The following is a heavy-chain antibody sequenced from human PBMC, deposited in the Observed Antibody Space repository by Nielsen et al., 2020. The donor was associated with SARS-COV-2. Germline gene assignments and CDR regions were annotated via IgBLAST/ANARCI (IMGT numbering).Heavy chain of an antibody. CDR3: ARDLLIRYYGSGAFDI. J-gene: IGHJ3*02. CDR1: GFTFDDYA. Sequence: SLKISCAASGFTFDDYAMHWVRQAPRKGLEWVSGISWNSGSIGYADSVKGRFTISRDNAKNSLHLQMNSLRAEDTAVYYCARDLLIRYYGSGAFDIWGQGTMVTVSS. V-gene: IGHV3-9*01. D-gene: IGHD3-10*01. CDR2: ISWNSGSI.